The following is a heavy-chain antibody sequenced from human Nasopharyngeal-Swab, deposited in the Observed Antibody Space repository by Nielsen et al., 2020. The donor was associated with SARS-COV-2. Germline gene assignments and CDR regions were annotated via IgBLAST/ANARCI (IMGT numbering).Heavy chain of an antibody. Sequence: GESLNIPFAASGFPFISYEMNWVLQPPGKGLEWVSYISSSGSTRYYADSVKGRFTISRDNAKNSLYLQMNSLRAEDTAVYYCARDRGETGTTFYYWGQGTLVTVSS. D-gene: IGHD1-7*01. CDR2: ISSSGSTR. CDR1: GFPFISYE. CDR3: ARDRGETGTTFYY. J-gene: IGHJ4*02. V-gene: IGHV3-48*03.